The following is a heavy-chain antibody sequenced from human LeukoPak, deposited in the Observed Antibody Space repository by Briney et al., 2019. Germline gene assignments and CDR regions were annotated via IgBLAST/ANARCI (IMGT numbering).Heavy chain of an antibody. D-gene: IGHD2-2*01. CDR1: GFTFSSYA. V-gene: IGHV3-23*01. J-gene: IGHJ4*02. Sequence: PGGSLRLSCAAAGFTFSSYAMSWVRQAPGKGLEWVSAISGSGGSTYYADSVKGRFTISRDNSKNTLYLQMNSLRAEDTAVYYCAKQYIYQGDRDYWGQGTLVTVSS. CDR2: ISGSGGST. CDR3: AKQYIYQGDRDY.